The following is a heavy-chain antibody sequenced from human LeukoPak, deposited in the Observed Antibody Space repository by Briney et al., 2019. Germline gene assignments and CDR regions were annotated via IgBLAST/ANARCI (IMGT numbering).Heavy chain of an antibody. D-gene: IGHD3-10*01. CDR3: ARGSVSYGRTELDY. Sequence: PGGSLRLSCAASGFTFSSYSMNWVRQAPGKGLEWVSSISSSSSYIYYADSVKGRFTISRDNAKNSLYLQMNSLRAEDTAVYYCARGSVSYGRTELDYWGQGTLVTVSS. J-gene: IGHJ4*02. CDR1: GFTFSSYS. V-gene: IGHV3-21*01. CDR2: ISSSSSYI.